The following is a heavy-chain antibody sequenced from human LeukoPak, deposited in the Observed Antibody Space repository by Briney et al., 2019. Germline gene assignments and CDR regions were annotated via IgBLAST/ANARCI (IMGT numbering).Heavy chain of an antibody. D-gene: IGHD3-10*01. J-gene: IGHJ6*03. Sequence: SETLSLTCTVSGHSFSSDLYYWIWIRQPPGKGLEWIGYIYYSGSTNYNPSLKSRVTISVDTSKNQFSLKLSSVTAADTAVYYCARAVNYYGSGRQYYYYYMDVWGKGTTVTISS. CDR3: ARAVNYYGSGRQYYYYYMDV. CDR2: IYYSGST. V-gene: IGHV4-61*01. CDR1: GHSFSSDLYY.